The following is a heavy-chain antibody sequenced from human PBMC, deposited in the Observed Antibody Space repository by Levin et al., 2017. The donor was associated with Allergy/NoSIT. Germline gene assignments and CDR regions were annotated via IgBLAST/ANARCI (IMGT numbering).Heavy chain of an antibody. CDR1: GFTLSNYW. V-gene: IGHV3-7*01. J-gene: IGHJ4*02. CDR2: IKEDGSEQ. CDR3: ARVPRVSRSLTPDH. Sequence: PGGSLRLSCAASGFTLSNYWMSWVRQASGKGLEWVANIKEDGSEQYYVDSVEGRFTISRDNAKNSLYLVMNSLRVEDTAVYYCARVPRVSRSLTPDHWGQGTLVTVSS. D-gene: IGHD3-16*01.